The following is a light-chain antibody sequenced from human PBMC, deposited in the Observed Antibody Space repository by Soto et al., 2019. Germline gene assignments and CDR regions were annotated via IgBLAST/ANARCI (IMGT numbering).Light chain of an antibody. CDR2: EGS. V-gene: IGLV2-23*01. CDR1: SSDVGSYNL. Sequence: QSALTQPASVSGSPGQSITISCTGTSSDVGSYNLVSWYQQHPGKAPKPMLYEGSKRPSGVSNRFSGSKSGNTASLTISGLQAEDEADYYCCSYAGSSTDVVFGGGTKLTVL. J-gene: IGLJ2*01. CDR3: CSYAGSSTDVV.